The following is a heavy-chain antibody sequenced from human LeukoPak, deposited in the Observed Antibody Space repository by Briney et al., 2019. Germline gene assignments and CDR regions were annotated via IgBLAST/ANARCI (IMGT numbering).Heavy chain of an antibody. J-gene: IGHJ4*02. D-gene: IGHD4-17*01. CDR3: ANGALGIPGDYEDY. CDR2: ISGSGGST. V-gene: IGHV3-23*01. CDR1: GFTFSSYA. Sequence: GGSLRLSCAASGFTFSSYAMSWVRQAPGKGLEWVSAISGSGGSTYYADSVKGRFTISRYNSKNTLYLQMNSLRAEDTAVYYCANGALGIPGDYEDYWGQGTLVTVSS.